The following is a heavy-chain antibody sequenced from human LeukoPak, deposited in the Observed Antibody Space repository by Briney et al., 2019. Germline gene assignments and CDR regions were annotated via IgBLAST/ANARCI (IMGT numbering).Heavy chain of an antibody. D-gene: IGHD3-10*01. CDR2: INPNSGGT. CDR1: GYTFTEYY. CDR3: ARDPLYGSGNDHNVWVFDY. Sequence: ASVKVSCKGSGYTFTEYYMHWVRQAPGQGLEWMGWINPNSGGTNYAQKFQGRVTMTRDTSITTAYMELSRLRSDDTAVYYCARDPLYGSGNDHNVWVFDYWGQGTLVTVSS. J-gene: IGHJ4*02. V-gene: IGHV1-2*02.